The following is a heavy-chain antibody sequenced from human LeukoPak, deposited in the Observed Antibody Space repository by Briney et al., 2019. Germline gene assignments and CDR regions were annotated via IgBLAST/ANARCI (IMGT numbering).Heavy chain of an antibody. D-gene: IGHD3-3*01. CDR2: INPNSGGT. CDR3: ARITDFWSGYLDY. J-gene: IGHJ4*02. V-gene: IGHV1-2*02. Sequence: ASVKVSCKASGYTFTGYYTHWVRQAPGQGLEWMGWINPNSGGTNYAQKFQGRVTMTRDTSISTAYMELSRLRSDDTAVYYCARITDFWSGYLDYWGQGTLVTVSS. CDR1: GYTFTGYY.